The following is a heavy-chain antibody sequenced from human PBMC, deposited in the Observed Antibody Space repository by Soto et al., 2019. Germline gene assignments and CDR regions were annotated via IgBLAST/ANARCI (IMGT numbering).Heavy chain of an antibody. CDR1: GFTFSSYS. Sequence: PGGSLRLSCAAFGFTFSSYSMNWVRQAPGKGLEWVSSISSSSSYIYYADSVKGRFTISRDNAKNSLYLQMNSLRAEDTAVYYCASHPRDSSGYWYYFDYWGQGTLVTVSS. CDR3: ASHPRDSSGYWYYFDY. D-gene: IGHD3-22*01. V-gene: IGHV3-21*01. J-gene: IGHJ4*02. CDR2: ISSSSSYI.